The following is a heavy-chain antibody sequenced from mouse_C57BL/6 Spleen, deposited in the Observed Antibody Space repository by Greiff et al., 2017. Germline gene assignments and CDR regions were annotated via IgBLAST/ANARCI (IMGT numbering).Heavy chain of an antibody. V-gene: IGHV1-50*01. CDR1: GYTFTSYW. CDR3: ARNAMDY. CDR2: IDPSESYT. Sequence: VQLQQPGAELVKPGASVKLSCKASGYTFTSYWMQWVKQRPGQGLEWIGEIDPSESYTNYNQKFKGKATLTVDTSSSTAYMQLSSLTSEDSAVYYCARNAMDYWGQGTSVTVSS. J-gene: IGHJ4*01.